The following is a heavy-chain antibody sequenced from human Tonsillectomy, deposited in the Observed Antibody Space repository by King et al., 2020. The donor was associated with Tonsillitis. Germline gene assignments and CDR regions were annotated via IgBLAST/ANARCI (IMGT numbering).Heavy chain of an antibody. D-gene: IGHD2-2*02. CDR3: ARHCGTSSCYREGGDY. Sequence: LQLVQSGAEVKKPGESLKISCKGSGYSFTTYWIGWVRQMPGKGLEWVGVIYPGDSEIRYSPSFQGQVTISADKSISTAYLQWSSLKASDTAMYYCARHCGTSSCYREGGDYWGQGTLVTVSS. CDR1: GYSFTTYW. J-gene: IGHJ4*02. CDR2: IYPGDSEI. V-gene: IGHV5-51*01.